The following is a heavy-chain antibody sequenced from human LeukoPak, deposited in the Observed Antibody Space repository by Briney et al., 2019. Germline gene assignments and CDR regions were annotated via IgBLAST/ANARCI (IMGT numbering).Heavy chain of an antibody. CDR1: GFTFSTYA. J-gene: IGHJ4*02. CDR2: ISGSGDST. D-gene: IGHD1-26*01. CDR3: AKDHVGRSGSYLAFDY. V-gene: IGHV3-23*01. Sequence: GGSLRLSCVASGFTFSTYALSWVRQAPGKGLEWVSAISGSGDSTYYSDSVKGRFTISRDNSKNTLHLQMNSLRAEDTAVYYCAKDHVGRSGSYLAFDYWGQGTLVTVSS.